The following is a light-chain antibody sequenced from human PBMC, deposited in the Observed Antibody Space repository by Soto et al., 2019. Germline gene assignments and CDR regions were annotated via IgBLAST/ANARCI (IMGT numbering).Light chain of an antibody. CDR1: QSVNSGY. V-gene: IGKV3-15*01. Sequence: DIVLTQSPGTLSLSPGERATLSCRASQSVNSGYLAWFQHKPGQTPRLLIYDTSTRATGVPARFSGSRSGTEFTLAINSLQSEDFAVYFCHQYNQWPRTFGQGTKVDIK. CDR3: HQYNQWPRT. J-gene: IGKJ1*01. CDR2: DTS.